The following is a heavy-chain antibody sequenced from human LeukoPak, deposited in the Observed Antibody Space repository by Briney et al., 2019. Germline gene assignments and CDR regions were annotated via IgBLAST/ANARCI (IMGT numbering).Heavy chain of an antibody. CDR2: MNPNSGNT. CDR3: ARRKFGYDDAFDI. V-gene: IGHV1-8*01. D-gene: IGHD5-12*01. CDR1: GYTFTSYD. J-gene: IGHJ3*02. Sequence: ASVKVSCKASGYTFTSYDINWVRQATGQGVEWKGWMNPNSGNTGYAQKFQGRVTMTRNTSISTAYMELSSLRSEDTAVCYCARRKFGYDDAFDIWGQGTMVTVSS.